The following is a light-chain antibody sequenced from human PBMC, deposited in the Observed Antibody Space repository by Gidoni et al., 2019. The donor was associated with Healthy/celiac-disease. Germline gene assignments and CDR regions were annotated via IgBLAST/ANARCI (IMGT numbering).Light chain of an antibody. Sequence: DLVMPQSPLSLLVTPGEPASISCRSSQSLLHSNVYNYLDWYLQQPGQSPQLLIYLGSNRASGVPDRFSGSGSGTDFTLKISGVEAEDVGVYYCMQSLQTPYTFXXXTKLEIK. J-gene: IGKJ2*01. CDR3: MQSLQTPYT. CDR2: LGS. V-gene: IGKV2-28*01. CDR1: QSLLHSNVYNY.